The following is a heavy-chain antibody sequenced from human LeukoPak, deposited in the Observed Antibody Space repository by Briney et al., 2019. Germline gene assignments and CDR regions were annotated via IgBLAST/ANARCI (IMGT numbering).Heavy chain of an antibody. Sequence: SETLSLTCTVSGGSISSYYWSWIWQPPGKGLEWIGYIYYSGSTNYNPSLKSRVTISVDTSKNQFSLKLSSVTAADTAVYYCARDEVVTAIDYYGMDVWGQGTTVTVSS. J-gene: IGHJ6*02. V-gene: IGHV4-59*01. D-gene: IGHD2-21*02. CDR3: ARDEVVTAIDYYGMDV. CDR1: GGSISSYY. CDR2: IYYSGST.